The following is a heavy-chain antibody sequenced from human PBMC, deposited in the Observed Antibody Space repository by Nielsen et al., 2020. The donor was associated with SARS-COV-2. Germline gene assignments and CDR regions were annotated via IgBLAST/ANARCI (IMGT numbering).Heavy chain of an antibody. D-gene: IGHD5-18*01. Sequence: GSLRLSCAVYGGSFSGYYWSWIRQPPGKGLEWIGEINHSGSTNYNPSLKSRVTISVDTSKNQFSLKLSSVTAADTAVYYCARADTAMSYEFYGMDVWGQGTTVTVSS. CDR3: ARADTAMSYEFYGMDV. J-gene: IGHJ6*02. V-gene: IGHV4-34*01. CDR2: INHSGST. CDR1: GGSFSGYY.